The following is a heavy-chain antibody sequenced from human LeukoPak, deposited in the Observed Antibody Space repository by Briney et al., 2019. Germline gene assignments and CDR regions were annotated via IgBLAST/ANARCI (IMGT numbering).Heavy chain of an antibody. J-gene: IGHJ4*02. CDR1: GGSISSGDYY. D-gene: IGHD3-22*01. CDR2: IYYSGST. Sequence: TSQTLSLTCTVSGGSISSGDYYWSWIRQPPGKGLEWIGYIYYSGSTYYNPSLKSRVTISVDTSKNQFSLKLSSVTAADTAVYYCARAQKTYYYDSSGYYVAYWGQGTLVTVSS. V-gene: IGHV4-30-4*01. CDR3: ARAQKTYYYDSSGYYVAY.